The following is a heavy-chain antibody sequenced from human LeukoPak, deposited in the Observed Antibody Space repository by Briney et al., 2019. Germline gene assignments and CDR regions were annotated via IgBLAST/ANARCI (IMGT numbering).Heavy chain of an antibody. J-gene: IGHJ4*02. CDR2: ISDNGGST. V-gene: IGHV3-23*01. CDR1: GFTFSVYA. D-gene: IGHD3-22*01. Sequence: PGGSLRLSCAATGFTFSVYAMSWVRQAPGKGLEWASTISDNGGSTYYADSVKGRFTISRDNSKKTLSLQMNSLRAEDTAIYFCAKRSTSNYYGDFDYWGQGTLVTVSS. CDR3: AKRSTSNYYGDFDY.